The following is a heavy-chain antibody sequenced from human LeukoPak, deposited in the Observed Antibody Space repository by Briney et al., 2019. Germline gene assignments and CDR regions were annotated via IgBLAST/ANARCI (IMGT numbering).Heavy chain of an antibody. CDR2: IYHSGST. V-gene: IGHV4-38-2*02. CDR1: GYSISSGYY. Sequence: SETLSLTRTVFGYSISSGYYWGWIRQPPGKGLEWIGSIYHSGSTYYNPSLKSRVTISVDTSKNQFSLKLSSVTAADTAVYYCARESEVVGDWFDPWGQGTLVTVSS. CDR3: ARESEVVGDWFDP. D-gene: IGHD3-22*01. J-gene: IGHJ5*02.